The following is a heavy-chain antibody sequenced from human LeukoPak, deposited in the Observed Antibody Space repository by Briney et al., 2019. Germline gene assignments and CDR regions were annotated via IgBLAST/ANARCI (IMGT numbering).Heavy chain of an antibody. V-gene: IGHV3-30*04. Sequence: GGSLRLSCAASGFTFSSYAMHWVRQAPGKGLEWVAVISYDGSNKYYADSAKGRFTISRDNSKNTLYLQMNSLRAEDTAVYYCAREGYCSGGSCPDSFDYWGQGTLVTVSS. CDR1: GFTFSSYA. CDR3: AREGYCSGGSCPDSFDY. CDR2: ISYDGSNK. D-gene: IGHD2-15*01. J-gene: IGHJ4*02.